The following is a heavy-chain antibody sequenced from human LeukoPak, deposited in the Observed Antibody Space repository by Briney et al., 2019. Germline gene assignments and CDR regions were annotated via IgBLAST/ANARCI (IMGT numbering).Heavy chain of an antibody. Sequence: PGGSLRLSCAASGFTFSTHSTNWVRQAPGKGLEWVSYITSSSTIFYADSVKGRFTISRDNAKNSLYLQMNSLRDEDTAVYYCARGLYYDILTGSPYYYGMDVWGQGTTVTVTS. D-gene: IGHD3-9*01. CDR2: ITSSSTI. V-gene: IGHV3-48*02. J-gene: IGHJ6*02. CDR1: GFTFSTHS. CDR3: ARGLYYDILTGSPYYYGMDV.